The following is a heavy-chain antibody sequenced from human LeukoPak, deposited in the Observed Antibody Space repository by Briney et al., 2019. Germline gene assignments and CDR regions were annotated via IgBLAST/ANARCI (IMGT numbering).Heavy chain of an antibody. Sequence: GGSLRLSCAASGFTLSSNYMSWVRQAPGKGLEWVSVIYSGGSTYYSDSVKGRFTISRDNSNNTLYLQMNSLRAEDTAVYYCARDPLEYSSSADYWGQGTLVTVSS. V-gene: IGHV3-53*01. CDR3: ARDPLEYSSSADY. J-gene: IGHJ4*02. CDR2: IYSGGST. CDR1: GFTLSSNY. D-gene: IGHD6-6*01.